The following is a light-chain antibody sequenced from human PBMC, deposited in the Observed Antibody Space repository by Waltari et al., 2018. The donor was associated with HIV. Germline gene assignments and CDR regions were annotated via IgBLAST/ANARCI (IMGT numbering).Light chain of an antibody. CDR2: AAS. CDR1: QSIDRY. Sequence: DIQMTQSPSSLSASVGDRVTITCRASQSIDRYLNWYQEKPGKAPKLLIYAASSLQSGVPSRISGSGSGTDFTLTISSLQPEDFATYFCQQSYDTRALTFGGGTKVEIK. CDR3: QQSYDTRALT. J-gene: IGKJ4*01. V-gene: IGKV1-39*01.